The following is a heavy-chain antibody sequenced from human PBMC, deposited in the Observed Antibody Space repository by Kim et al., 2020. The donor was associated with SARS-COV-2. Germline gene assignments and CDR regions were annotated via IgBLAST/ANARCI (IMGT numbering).Heavy chain of an antibody. CDR3: AKDKAGFWSGLNWFDP. CDR1: GFTFDDYA. Sequence: GGSLRLSCAASGFTFDDYAMHWVRQAPGKGLEWVSGISWNSGSIGYADSVKGRFTISRDNAKNSLYLQMNSLRAEDTALYYCAKDKAGFWSGLNWFDPWGQGTLVTVSS. CDR2: ISWNSGSI. D-gene: IGHD3-3*01. J-gene: IGHJ5*02. V-gene: IGHV3-9*01.